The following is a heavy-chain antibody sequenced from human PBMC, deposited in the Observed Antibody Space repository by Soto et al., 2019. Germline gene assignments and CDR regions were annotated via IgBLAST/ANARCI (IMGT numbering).Heavy chain of an antibody. D-gene: IGHD2-21*01. V-gene: IGHV3-48*02. CDR2: ITVVTGNT. CDR1: GFSMSGYS. Sequence: QLVASGGDLVQPGGSLRLSCEASGFSMSGYSVCWVRQSAGKGLEWLAYITVVTGNTRYADSVKGRFTISADRGRNSVFLQLNSLGDEVTAVYDCVRDRDLGGDMAHGDFWGQGTLVTVSS. J-gene: IGHJ4*01. CDR3: VRDRDLGGDMAHGDF.